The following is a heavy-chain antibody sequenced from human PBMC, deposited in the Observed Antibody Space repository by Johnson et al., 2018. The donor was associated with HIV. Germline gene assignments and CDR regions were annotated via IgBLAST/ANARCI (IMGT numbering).Heavy chain of an antibody. J-gene: IGHJ3*01. D-gene: IGHD3-10*01. V-gene: IGHV3-33*06. Sequence: QVQLVESGGGVVQPGRSLRLSCVASGFTFSDYGMHWVRQAPGKGLEWVAVVWYDGSNKYSADSVRGRFTISRDNSKNTLYLQLTSLRDDDTAVYYCAKTMAQGEYAFDVWGQGTLVTVSS. CDR1: GFTFSDYG. CDR2: VWYDGSNK. CDR3: AKTMAQGEYAFDV.